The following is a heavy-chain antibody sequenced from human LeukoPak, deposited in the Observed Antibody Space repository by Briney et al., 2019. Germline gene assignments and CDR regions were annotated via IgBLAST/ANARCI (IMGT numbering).Heavy chain of an antibody. J-gene: IGHJ6*02. Sequence: GASVKVSCKASGYTFTSYYMHWVRQAPGQGLEWMGIINPSGGSTSYAQKFQSRVTMTRDTSTSTVYMELSSLRSEDTAVYYCARGGIVATTPPPYYYGMDVWGQGTTVTVSS. CDR2: INPSGGST. CDR3: ARGGIVATTPPPYYYGMDV. CDR1: GYTFTSYY. D-gene: IGHD5-12*01. V-gene: IGHV1-46*01.